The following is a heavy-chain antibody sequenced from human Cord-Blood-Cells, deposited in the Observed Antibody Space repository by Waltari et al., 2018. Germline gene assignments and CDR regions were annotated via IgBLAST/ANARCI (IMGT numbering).Heavy chain of an antibody. CDR3: ARYYDYVWGSYRYWYFDL. J-gene: IGHJ2*01. V-gene: IGHV4-59*08. D-gene: IGHD3-16*02. Sequence: QVQLQESGPGLVTPSETLSLTCTVSGGSISSYYWSWIRQPPGKGLEWIGYIYYSGSTNYNPSLKSRVTISVDTSKNQFSLKLSSVTAADTAVYYCARYYDYVWGSYRYWYFDLWGRGTLVTVSS. CDR2: IYYSGST. CDR1: GGSISSYY.